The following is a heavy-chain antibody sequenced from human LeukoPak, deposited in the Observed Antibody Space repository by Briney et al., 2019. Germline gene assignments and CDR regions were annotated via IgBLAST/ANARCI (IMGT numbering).Heavy chain of an antibody. J-gene: IGHJ3*02. CDR1: GGSISSSSYY. Sequence: SETLSLTCTVSGGSISSSSYYWGWLRQPPGKGLEWIGSIYYSGSTYYNPSLKSRVTISVDTSKNQFSLKLSSVTAADTAVYYCARHLEAGTGAFDIWGQGTMVTVSS. D-gene: IGHD6-19*01. CDR3: ARHLEAGTGAFDI. CDR2: IYYSGST. V-gene: IGHV4-39*01.